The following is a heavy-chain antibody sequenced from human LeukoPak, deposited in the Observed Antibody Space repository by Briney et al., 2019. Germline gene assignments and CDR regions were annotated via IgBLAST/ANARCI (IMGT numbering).Heavy chain of an antibody. CDR2: INSNSGGT. Sequence: ASVKVSCKASGYTFTGYYMHWVRQAPGQGLEWMGWINSNSGGTNYAQKFQGRVTMTRDTSISTAYMELSRLRSDDTAVYYCARAFYDFWSGYYTGFQGGDFDYWGQGTLVTVSS. CDR3: ARAFYDFWSGYYTGFQGGDFDY. D-gene: IGHD3-3*01. J-gene: IGHJ4*02. CDR1: GYTFTGYY. V-gene: IGHV1-2*02.